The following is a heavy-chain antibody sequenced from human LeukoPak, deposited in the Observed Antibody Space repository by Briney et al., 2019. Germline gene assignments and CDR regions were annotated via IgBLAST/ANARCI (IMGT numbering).Heavy chain of an antibody. Sequence: GGSLRLSCAASGFTFSNAWMSWVRQAPGKGLERVAVISYDGSNKYYADSVKGRFTISRDNSKNTLYLQMNSLRAEDTAVYYCARDQDYYGGFDYWGQGTLVTVSS. D-gene: IGHD3-10*01. J-gene: IGHJ4*02. CDR3: ARDQDYYGGFDY. V-gene: IGHV3-30*03. CDR2: ISYDGSNK. CDR1: GFTFSNAW.